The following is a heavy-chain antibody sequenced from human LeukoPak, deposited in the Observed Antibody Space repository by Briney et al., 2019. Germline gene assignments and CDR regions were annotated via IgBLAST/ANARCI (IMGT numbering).Heavy chain of an antibody. Sequence: PSETLSLTCAVSGYSISSGYYWGWIRQPPGNGLEWIGSIYHSGSTYYNPSLKSRVTISVDTSKNQFSLKLSSVTAADTAVYYCARHKGRWFGEPHDAFDIWGQGTMVTVSS. CDR1: GYSISSGYY. CDR2: IYHSGST. V-gene: IGHV4-38-2*01. D-gene: IGHD3-10*01. J-gene: IGHJ3*02. CDR3: ARHKGRWFGEPHDAFDI.